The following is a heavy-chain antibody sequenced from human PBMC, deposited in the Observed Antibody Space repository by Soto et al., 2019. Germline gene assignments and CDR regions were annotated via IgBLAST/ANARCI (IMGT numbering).Heavy chain of an antibody. CDR1: GDIFTSYT. J-gene: IGHJ6*03. D-gene: IGHD2-21*01. Sequence: VASVKVSCKAAGDIFTSYTIHWVRQAPGQRLEWMGWINAGNGNTKYSQNFQGRVTITRDTSASTAYMALSSLRSEDTAVYYCGTDLLTTGAYSFFFSYMDVGGKGPRVTVSS. CDR3: GTDLLTTGAYSFFFSYMDV. CDR2: INAGNGNT. V-gene: IGHV1-3*01.